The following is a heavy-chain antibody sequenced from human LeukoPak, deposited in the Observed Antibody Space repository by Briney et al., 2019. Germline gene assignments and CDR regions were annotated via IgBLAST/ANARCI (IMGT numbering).Heavy chain of an antibody. V-gene: IGHV1-46*01. J-gene: IGHJ3*02. CDR1: GYTFTSYY. CDR3: ARYSSGWPGGAFDI. D-gene: IGHD6-19*01. CDR2: INPSGGST. Sequence: ASVKVSCKASGYTFTSYYMHWVRQAPGQGLEWMGIINPSGGSTSYAQKFQGRVTITTDESTSTAYMELSSLRSEDTAVYYCARYSSGWPGGAFDIWGQGTMVTVSS.